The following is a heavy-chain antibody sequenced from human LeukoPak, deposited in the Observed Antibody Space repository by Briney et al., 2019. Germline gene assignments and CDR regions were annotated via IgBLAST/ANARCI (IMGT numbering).Heavy chain of an antibody. J-gene: IGHJ6*02. CDR2: IYYSGST. D-gene: IGHD3-10*01. CDR1: GGSISSYY. Sequence: SETLSLTCTVSGGSISSYYWSWIRQPPGKGLEWIGYIYYSGSTNYNPSLESRVTISVDTSKNQFSLKLSSVTAADTAVYYCARDPGIQWFGELSYYYGMDVWGQGTTVTVSS. V-gene: IGHV4-59*01. CDR3: ARDPGIQWFGELSYYYGMDV.